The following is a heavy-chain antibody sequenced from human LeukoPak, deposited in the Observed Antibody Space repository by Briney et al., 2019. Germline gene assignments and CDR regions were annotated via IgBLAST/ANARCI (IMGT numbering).Heavy chain of an antibody. D-gene: IGHD3-16*01. CDR1: GGTFSSYA. J-gene: IGHJ4*02. Sequence: SVKVSCKASGGTFSSYAISWVRQAPGQGLEWMGGIIPIFGTANYAQKFQGRVTITTDESTSTAYMELSSLRSEDTAVYYCARDQGAADSEGYFDYWGQGTLVTVSS. CDR3: ARDQGAADSEGYFDY. V-gene: IGHV1-69*05. CDR2: IIPIFGTA.